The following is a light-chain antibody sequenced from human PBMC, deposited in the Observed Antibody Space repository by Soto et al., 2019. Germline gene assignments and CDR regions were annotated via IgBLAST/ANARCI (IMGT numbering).Light chain of an antibody. CDR3: QQRSNWPSIT. CDR2: GAS. V-gene: IGKV3-11*01. Sequence: VMTQSPLSLPVTLGQPASISCRSSQSLVYSDGNTYLAWYQQKPGQAPRLLIYGASNRATGIPARFSGSGSGTDFTLTISSLEPEDFAVYYCQQRSNWPSITFGQGTRLEIK. CDR1: QSLVYSDGNTY. J-gene: IGKJ5*01.